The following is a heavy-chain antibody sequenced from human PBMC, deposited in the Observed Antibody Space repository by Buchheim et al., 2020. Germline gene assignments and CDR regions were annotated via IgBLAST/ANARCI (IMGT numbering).Heavy chain of an antibody. D-gene: IGHD4-17*01. CDR3: VRDYGYYYAMDV. J-gene: IGHJ6*02. CDR2: ISYDGSNK. V-gene: IGHV3-30-3*01. Sequence: QVQLVESGGGVVQPERSLRLSCAASGFTFSSYAMHWVRQAPGKGLEWVAVISYDGSNKYYADSVKGRFTISRDNSKNTLYLQMNSLRADDTAVYYCVRDYGYYYAMDVWGQGTT. CDR1: GFTFSSYA.